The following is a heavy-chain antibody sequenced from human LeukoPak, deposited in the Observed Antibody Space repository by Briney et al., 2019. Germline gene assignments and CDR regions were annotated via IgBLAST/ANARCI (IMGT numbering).Heavy chain of an antibody. CDR2: IRASGGST. CDR3: ASSSSGWYNFDY. J-gene: IGHJ4*02. V-gene: IGHV3-23*01. CDR1: GFTFSSYA. Sequence: GGSLRLSCAASGFTFSSYAMSWVRQAPGKGLEWVSAIRASGGSTFYADSVRGRFTISRDNSKNTLDLQMNNLRAEDTAVYYCASSSSGWYNFDYWGQGTLVTVPS. D-gene: IGHD6-19*01.